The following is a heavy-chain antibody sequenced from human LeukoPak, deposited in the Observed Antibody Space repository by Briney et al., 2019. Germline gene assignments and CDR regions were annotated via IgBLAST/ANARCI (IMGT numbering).Heavy chain of an antibody. CDR2: IVVGSGNT. CDR1: GFTFTSSA. V-gene: IGHV1-58*02. CDR3: AALTTVVTPGPTLTFDY. J-gene: IGHJ4*02. D-gene: IGHD4-23*01. Sequence: SVKVSCKASGFTFTSSAMQWVRQARGQRREWIGWIVVGSGNTNYAQKFQERVTITRDMSTSTAYMELSSLRSEDTAVYYCAALTTVVTPGPTLTFDYWGQGTLVTVSS.